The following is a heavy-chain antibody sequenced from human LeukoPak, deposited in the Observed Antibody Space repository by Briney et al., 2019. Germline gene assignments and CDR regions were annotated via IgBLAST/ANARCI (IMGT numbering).Heavy chain of an antibody. CDR2: IIPILGIA. Sequence: SVKVSCKASGGTFSSYTISWVRQAPGQGLEWIGRIIPILGIANYAQKFQGKVTITADKSTSTAYMELSSVTAADTAVYYCARGLEWLALRFLEWSPTYYFDYWGQGTLVTVSS. CDR3: ARGLEWLALRFLEWSPTYYFDY. D-gene: IGHD3-3*01. CDR1: GGTFSSYT. V-gene: IGHV1-69*02. J-gene: IGHJ4*02.